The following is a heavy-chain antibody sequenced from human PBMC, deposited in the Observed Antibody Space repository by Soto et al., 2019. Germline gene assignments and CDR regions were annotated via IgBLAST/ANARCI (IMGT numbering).Heavy chain of an antibody. CDR2: IIPIFGTA. D-gene: IGHD2-2*01. CDR1: GGTFSSYA. J-gene: IGHJ5*02. Sequence: ASVKVSCKASGGTFSSYAISWVRQAPGQGLEWMGGIIPIFGTANYAQKFQGRVTITADESTSTAYMELSSLRSEDTAVYYRARGEGRNVVVPAAIPNWFDPWGQGTLVTVSS. V-gene: IGHV1-69*13. CDR3: ARGEGRNVVVPAAIPNWFDP.